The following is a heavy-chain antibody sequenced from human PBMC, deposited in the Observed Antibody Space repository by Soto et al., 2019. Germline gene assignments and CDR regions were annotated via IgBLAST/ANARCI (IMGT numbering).Heavy chain of an antibody. CDR2: IYYSGST. Sequence: ASETLSLTCTVSGGSISSSSYYWGWIRQPPGKGLEWIGSIYYSGSTYYNPSLKSRVTISVDTSKNQFSLKLSSVTAADTAVYYCARHRGYDPDNYYYYGMDVWGQGTTVTVSS. V-gene: IGHV4-39*01. J-gene: IGHJ6*02. D-gene: IGHD5-12*01. CDR1: GGSISSSSYY. CDR3: ARHRGYDPDNYYYYGMDV.